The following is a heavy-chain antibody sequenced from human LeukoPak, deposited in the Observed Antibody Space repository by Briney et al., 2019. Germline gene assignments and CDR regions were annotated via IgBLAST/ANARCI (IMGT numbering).Heavy chain of an antibody. V-gene: IGHV4-34*01. CDR1: GGSFSGYY. D-gene: IGHD4-17*01. J-gene: IGHJ4*02. CDR3: ARGDYGGNSEHFDY. Sequence: PETLSLTCAVYGGSFSGYYWSWIRQPPGKGLEWIGEINHSGSTNYNPSLKSRVTISVDTSKNQFSLKLSSVTAADTAVYYCARGDYGGNSEHFDYWGQGTLVTVSS. CDR2: INHSGST.